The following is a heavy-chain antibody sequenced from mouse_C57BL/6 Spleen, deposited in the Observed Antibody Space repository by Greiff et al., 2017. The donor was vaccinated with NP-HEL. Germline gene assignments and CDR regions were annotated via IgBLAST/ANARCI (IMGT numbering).Heavy chain of an antibody. CDR3: TTEKGVYFDV. J-gene: IGHJ1*03. CDR2: IDPEDGDT. V-gene: IGHV14-1*01. D-gene: IGHD3-3*01. Sequence: EVQLQQSGAELVRPGASVKLSCTASGFNIKDYYMHWVKQRPEQGLEWIGRIDPEDGDTEYAPKFQGKATMTADTSSNTAYLQLSSLTYGDTAVYYCTTEKGVYFDVWGTGTTVTVSS. CDR1: GFNIKDYY.